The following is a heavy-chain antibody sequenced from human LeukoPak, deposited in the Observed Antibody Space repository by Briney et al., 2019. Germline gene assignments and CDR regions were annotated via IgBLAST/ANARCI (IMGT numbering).Heavy chain of an antibody. V-gene: IGHV4-34*01. CDR1: GGSFSGYY. CDR2: INHSGST. D-gene: IGHD3-22*01. Sequence: SETLSLTCGVYGGSFSGYYWSWIRQPPEINHSGSTNYNPSLKSRVTISVDTSKNQFSLKLSSVTAADTAVYYCARRSPRAYYYDSSGYYTYFDYWGQGTLVTVSS. CDR3: ARRSPRAYYYDSSGYYTYFDY. J-gene: IGHJ4*02.